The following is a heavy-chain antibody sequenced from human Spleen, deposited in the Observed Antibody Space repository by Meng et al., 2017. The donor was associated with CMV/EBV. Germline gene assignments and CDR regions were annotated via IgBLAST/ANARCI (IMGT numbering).Heavy chain of an antibody. CDR3: ARVGSSTRLPGRY. V-gene: IGHV3-30*12. CDR2: ESYDETNV. CDR1: GFAFKSHG. Sequence: GESLKISCEAFGFAFKSHGMHWVRQGPGKGLEWVALESYDETNVHYADTAKGRFTISRDNSKNTLYLQLNSLRAEDTAAYYCARVGSSTRLPGRYWGQGTLVTVSS. D-gene: IGHD6-25*01. J-gene: IGHJ4*02.